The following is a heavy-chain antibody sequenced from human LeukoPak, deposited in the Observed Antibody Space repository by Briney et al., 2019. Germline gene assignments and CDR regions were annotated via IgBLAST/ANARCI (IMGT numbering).Heavy chain of an antibody. CDR1: GGSMSSYY. D-gene: IGHD3-10*01. CDR2: IYFTGST. V-gene: IGHV4-4*07. J-gene: IGHJ4*02. CDR3: ARDSGEIDY. Sequence: SETLSLTCTVSGGSMSSYYWSWIRQPAGKGLEWIGRIYFTGSTKYNPSLKSRVTISVDTSKNQFSLKLSSVTAADTAMYYCARDSGEIDYWGQGTLVTVSS.